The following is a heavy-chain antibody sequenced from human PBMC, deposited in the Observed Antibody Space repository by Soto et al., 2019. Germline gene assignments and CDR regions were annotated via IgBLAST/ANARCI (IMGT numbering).Heavy chain of an antibody. CDR2: ISYDGSNK. D-gene: IGHD4-17*01. CDR3: ARENYGEIYFDY. J-gene: IGHJ4*02. Sequence: QVQLVESGGGVVQPGRSLRLSCAASGFTFSSFAMHWVRQAPGKGLEWVAVISYDGSNKYYADSVKGRFTISRDNSKNTLYLQMDSLRGEDTAVYYCARENYGEIYFDYVGQGTLVTVSS. CDR1: GFTFSSFA. V-gene: IGHV3-30-3*01.